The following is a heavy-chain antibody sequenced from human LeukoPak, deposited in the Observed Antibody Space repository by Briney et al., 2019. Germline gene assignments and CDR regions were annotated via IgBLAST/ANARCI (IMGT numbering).Heavy chain of an antibody. CDR1: GYTFTGYY. J-gene: IGHJ3*02. Sequence: GASVTVSCKPAGYTFTGYYIHWVRQAPGQGLEWMGWISPDSGGTNSAQKFQGRVTLTRDTSISTAYMELTTLRSDDTATYFCARFGAPQWSGAPLGINAFDMWGQGTVVTVSS. D-gene: IGHD3-16*01. CDR3: ARFGAPQWSGAPLGINAFDM. CDR2: ISPDSGGT. V-gene: IGHV1-2*02.